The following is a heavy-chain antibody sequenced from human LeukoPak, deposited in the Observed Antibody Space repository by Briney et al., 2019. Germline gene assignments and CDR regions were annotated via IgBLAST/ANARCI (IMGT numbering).Heavy chain of an antibody. CDR3: ARFLQSRGYSSSWSYYFDY. J-gene: IGHJ4*02. CDR2: IYYSGST. CDR1: GGSISSYY. V-gene: IGHV4-59*01. Sequence: SETLSLTCTVSGGSISSYYWSWIRQPPGKGLEWIGYIYYSGSTNYNPSLKSRVTISVDTSKNQFSLKLSSVTAADTAVYYCARFLQSRGYSSSWSYYFDYWGQGTLVTVSS. D-gene: IGHD6-13*01.